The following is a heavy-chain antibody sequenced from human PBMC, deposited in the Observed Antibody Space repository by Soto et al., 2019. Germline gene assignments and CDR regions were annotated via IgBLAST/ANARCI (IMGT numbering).Heavy chain of an antibody. CDR3: ARGGTAEADF. V-gene: IGHV1-18*01. CDR1: GYTFTGYG. J-gene: IGHJ4*02. Sequence: QAQLVQSGAEVKESGASVKVSCKASGYTFTGYGITWVRQAPGQGLEWMGWASPLSATTNYAPKFQGRVTMTTDTSTNMAYMELRSLRSDDTAVYYCARGGTAEADFWGQGTLVNVSS. D-gene: IGHD2-21*02. CDR2: ASPLSATT.